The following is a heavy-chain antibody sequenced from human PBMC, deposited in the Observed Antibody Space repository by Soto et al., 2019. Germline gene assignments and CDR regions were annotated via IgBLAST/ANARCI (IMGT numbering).Heavy chain of an antibody. Sequence: QVQLQESGPGLVKPSETLSLTCTVSGGSISSYYWSWIRQPPGKGLEWIGYIYYSGSTNYNPSLKSRVTRSVDTSKNQFSLKLSSVTAADTAVYYCARTLEDYVWGSYDYWGQGTLVTVSS. CDR2: IYYSGST. CDR1: GGSISSYY. J-gene: IGHJ4*02. D-gene: IGHD3-16*01. CDR3: ARTLEDYVWGSYDY. V-gene: IGHV4-59*01.